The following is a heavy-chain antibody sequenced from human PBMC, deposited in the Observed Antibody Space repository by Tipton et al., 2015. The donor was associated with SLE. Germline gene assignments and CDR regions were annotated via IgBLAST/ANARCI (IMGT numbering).Heavy chain of an antibody. Sequence: TLSLTCTVSGGSISSYYWSWIRQPPGKGLEWIGYIYYSGSTNYNPSLKSRVTISVDTSKNQFSLKLSSVTAADTAVYYCARIPASSSDLGELSSLYYFDYWGQGTLVTVSS. D-gene: IGHD3-16*02. V-gene: IGHV4-59*01. CDR3: ARIPASSSDLGELSSLYYFDY. CDR1: GGSISSYY. CDR2: IYYSGST. J-gene: IGHJ4*02.